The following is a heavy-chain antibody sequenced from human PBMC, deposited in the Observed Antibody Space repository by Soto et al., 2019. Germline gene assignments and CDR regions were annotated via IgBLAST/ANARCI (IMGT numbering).Heavy chain of an antibody. CDR3: ARDSSASATSYSFDY. J-gene: IGHJ4*02. CDR2: INPNGGGT. V-gene: IGHV1-46*01. D-gene: IGHD3-10*01. CDR1: GYKFINQY. Sequence: ASVEVSCKPSGYKFINQYIHCVRQAPGVGLEWMGIINPNGGGTDYAQKFQGRVTMTTDTYASTVHMELSSLRSEDTAVYFCARDSSASATSYSFDYWGQGTLVTVSA.